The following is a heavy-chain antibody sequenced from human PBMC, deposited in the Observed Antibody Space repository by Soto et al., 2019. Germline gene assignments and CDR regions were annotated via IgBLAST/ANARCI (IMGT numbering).Heavy chain of an antibody. Sequence: SETLSLTCTVSGGSISSYYWNWIRQSPGKGLEWIGYIYYSGSTNYNPSLKSRVTISVDTSKNQFSLKLSSVTAADTAVYYCARGEKKAMVRGVIGFYYYGMDVWGQGTTVTVSS. V-gene: IGHV4-59*12. CDR2: IYYSGST. CDR3: ARGEKKAMVRGVIGFYYYGMDV. J-gene: IGHJ6*02. CDR1: GGSISSYY. D-gene: IGHD3-10*01.